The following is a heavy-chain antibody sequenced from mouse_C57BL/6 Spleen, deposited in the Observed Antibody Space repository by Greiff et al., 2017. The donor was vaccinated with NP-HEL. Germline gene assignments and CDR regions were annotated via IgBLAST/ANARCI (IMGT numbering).Heavy chain of an antibody. CDR3: ALYYGSSYWYFDV. Sequence: VQLQQSGAELVRPGASVKLSCKASGYTFTDYYINWVKQRPGQGLEWIARIYPGSGNTYYNEKFKGKATLTAEKSSSTAYMQLSSLTSEDSAVYFWALYYGSSYWYFDVWGTGTTVTVSS. D-gene: IGHD1-1*01. CDR2: IYPGSGNT. J-gene: IGHJ1*03. V-gene: IGHV1-76*01. CDR1: GYTFTDYY.